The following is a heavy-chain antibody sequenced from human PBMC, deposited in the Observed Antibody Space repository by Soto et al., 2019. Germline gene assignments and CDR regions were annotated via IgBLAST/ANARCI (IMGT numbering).Heavy chain of an antibody. D-gene: IGHD1-1*01. Sequence: GASVKVSCKASGYTFTSYAMHWVRQAPGQRLEWMGWINAGNGNTKYSQKFQGRVTITRDTSASTGYMELSSLRSEDTAVYYCARDRTTGINWFDPWGQGTLVTVS. CDR3: ARDRTTGINWFDP. V-gene: IGHV1-3*01. J-gene: IGHJ5*02. CDR1: GYTFTSYA. CDR2: INAGNGNT.